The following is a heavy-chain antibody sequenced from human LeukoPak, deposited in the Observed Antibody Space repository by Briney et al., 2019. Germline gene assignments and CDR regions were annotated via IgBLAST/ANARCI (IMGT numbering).Heavy chain of an antibody. CDR3: ARDDYGGDSIENAFDV. V-gene: IGHV3-7*01. CDR1: GFIFSSYW. CDR2: IKQDGSQK. Sequence: GGSLRLSCAASGFIFSSYWMSWVRQAPGKGLEWVANIKQDGSQKYYVDSVKGRFTISRDNAKNSLYLQMNSLRAEDTAVYYRARDDYGGDSIENAFDVWGQGTLLTVSS. J-gene: IGHJ3*01. D-gene: IGHD4-23*01.